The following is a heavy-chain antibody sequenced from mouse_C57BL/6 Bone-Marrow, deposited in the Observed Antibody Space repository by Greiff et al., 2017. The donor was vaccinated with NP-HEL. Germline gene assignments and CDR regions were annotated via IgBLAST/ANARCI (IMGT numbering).Heavy chain of an antibody. Sequence: EVQLQQSGPVLVKPGASVKMSCKASGYTFTDYYMNWVKQSHGKSLEWIGVINPYNGGTSYNQKFKGKATLTVDKSSSTAYMELNSLTSEDSAVYYWARERWLLRLYYAMDYWGQGTSVTVSS. V-gene: IGHV1-19*01. CDR3: ARERWLLRLYYAMDY. J-gene: IGHJ4*01. CDR2: INPYNGGT. CDR1: GYTFTDYY. D-gene: IGHD2-3*01.